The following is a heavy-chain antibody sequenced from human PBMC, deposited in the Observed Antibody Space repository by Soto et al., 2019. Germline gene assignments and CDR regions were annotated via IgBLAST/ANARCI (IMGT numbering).Heavy chain of an antibody. V-gene: IGHV1-8*01. CDR2: MQPSSGRT. CDR3: ARHRWYADLGY. Sequence: QVQLVQSGAEVREPGASVKVSCKASGYSFTSLDINWVRQTTGQGLEWMGWMQPSSGRTGYAQKFQGRVTMTRDTSINTAYMELSSLRSEDTAVYYCARHRWYADLGYWGQGTLVTVSS. CDR1: GYSFTSLD. D-gene: IGHD2-15*01. J-gene: IGHJ4*02.